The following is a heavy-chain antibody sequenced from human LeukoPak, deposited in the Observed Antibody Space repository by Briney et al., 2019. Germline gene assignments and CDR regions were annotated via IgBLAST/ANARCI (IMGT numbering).Heavy chain of an antibody. Sequence: GGSLRLSCAASGFTFSSYSVNWVRQAPGKGLEWVPYISSSSSTIYYADSVKGRFNICRDNAKNSLYLQMNSLRAEDTALYYCARDYTGEWGNFDYWGQGTLVTVSS. CDR1: GFTFSSYS. V-gene: IGHV3-48*01. J-gene: IGHJ4*02. D-gene: IGHD3-16*01. CDR2: ISSSSSTI. CDR3: ARDYTGEWGNFDY.